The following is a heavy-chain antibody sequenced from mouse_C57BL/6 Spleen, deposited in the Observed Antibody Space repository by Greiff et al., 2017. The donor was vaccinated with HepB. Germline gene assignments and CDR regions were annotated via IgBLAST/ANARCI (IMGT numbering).Heavy chain of an antibody. CDR1: GFTFTDYG. V-gene: IGHV5-17*01. CDR2: ISSGSSTI. CDR3: AQAGYREYYFDY. J-gene: IGHJ2*01. Sequence: EVKLVESGGGLVKPGGSLKLSCAASGFTFTDYGMHWVRQAPEKGLEWVAYISSGSSTIYYAHTVKGRFTFTRDNATNTLFMQMTSLRSEDTAMYYCAQAGYREYYFDYWGQGTTLTVSS. D-gene: IGHD2-14*01.